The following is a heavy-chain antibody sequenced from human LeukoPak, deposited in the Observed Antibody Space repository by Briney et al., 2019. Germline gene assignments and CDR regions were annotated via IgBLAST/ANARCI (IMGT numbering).Heavy chain of an antibody. CDR3: ARLMITFGGVLPPWAFDI. Sequence: HPGGSLRLSCAASGFTFDDYAMHWVRQAPGKGLEWVSGISWNSGSIGYADSVKGRFTISRDNAKNSLYLQMNSLRAEDTALYYCARLMITFGGVLPPWAFDIWGQGTMVTVSS. CDR1: GFTFDDYA. D-gene: IGHD3-16*01. J-gene: IGHJ3*02. CDR2: ISWNSGSI. V-gene: IGHV3-9*01.